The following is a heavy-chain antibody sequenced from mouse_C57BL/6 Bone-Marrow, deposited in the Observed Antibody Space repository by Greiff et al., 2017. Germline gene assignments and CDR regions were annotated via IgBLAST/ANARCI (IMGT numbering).Heavy chain of an antibody. CDR3: VRRSYRFAY. D-gene: IGHD2-12*01. CDR2: IRSKSNNYAT. J-gene: IGHJ3*01. V-gene: IGHV10-1*01. CDR1: GFSFNTYA. Sequence: EVKVVESGGGLVQPKGSLKLSCAASGFSFNTYAMNWVRQAPGKGLEWVARIRSKSNNYATYYADSVKDRFTISRDDSESMLYLQMNNLKTEDTAMYYCVRRSYRFAYWGQGTLVTVSA.